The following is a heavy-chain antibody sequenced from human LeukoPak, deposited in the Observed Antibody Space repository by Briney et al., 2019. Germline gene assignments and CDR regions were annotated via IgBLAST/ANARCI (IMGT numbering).Heavy chain of an antibody. CDR2: IIPILGIA. V-gene: IGHV1-69*04. CDR3: AANLYYDSSLDY. Sequence: GASVKVSCKASGGTFSSYAISWVRQAPGQGLEWMGRIIPILGIANYAQKFQGRVTITADKSTSTAYMELSSLRSEDTAVYYCAANLYYDSSLDYWGQGTLVTVSS. J-gene: IGHJ4*02. CDR1: GGTFSSYA. D-gene: IGHD3-22*01.